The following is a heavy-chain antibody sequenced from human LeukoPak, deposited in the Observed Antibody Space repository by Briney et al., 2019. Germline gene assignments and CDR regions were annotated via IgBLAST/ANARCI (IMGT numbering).Heavy chain of an antibody. V-gene: IGHV4-59*01. CDR2: IYYTGST. CDR3: ARWGCTSTTCYTPFDF. Sequence: PSETLSLTCIVSGDSISNYYWSWIRQPPGKGLEWIGYIYYTGSTRYNPSLNGRVTISVGTSKNHFSLKLSSVTAADTAVYYCARWGCTSTTCYTPFDFWGPGTLVTVSS. D-gene: IGHD2-2*02. J-gene: IGHJ4*02. CDR1: GDSISNYY.